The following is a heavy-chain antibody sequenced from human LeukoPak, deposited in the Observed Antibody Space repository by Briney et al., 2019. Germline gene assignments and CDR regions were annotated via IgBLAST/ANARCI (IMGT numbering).Heavy chain of an antibody. V-gene: IGHV4-59*01. CDR3: ARSQGGTRSSRAFDI. CDR1: GGSISSYY. D-gene: IGHD3-16*01. Sequence: SETLSLTCTVSGGSISSYYWSWIRQPPGKGLEWIGYIYYSGSTNYNPSLKSRVTISVDTSKNQFSLKLSSVTAADTAVYYCARSQGGTRSSRAFDIWGQGTMVTVSS. CDR2: IYYSGST. J-gene: IGHJ3*02.